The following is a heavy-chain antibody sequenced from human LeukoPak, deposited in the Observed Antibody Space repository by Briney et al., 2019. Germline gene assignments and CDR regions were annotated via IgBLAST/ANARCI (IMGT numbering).Heavy chain of an antibody. CDR3: ARDRRVPTAIDY. CDR1: GYTFTGYY. V-gene: IGHV1-2*02. Sequence: ASVKVSCKASGYTFTGYYMHWVRQAPGQGLEWVGWINPNSGGTNYAQKFQCRVTMTRDTSISTAYMELSRLRSDDTAVYYCARDRRVPTAIDYWGQGTLVTVSS. CDR2: INPNSGGT. D-gene: IGHD2-21*02. J-gene: IGHJ4*02.